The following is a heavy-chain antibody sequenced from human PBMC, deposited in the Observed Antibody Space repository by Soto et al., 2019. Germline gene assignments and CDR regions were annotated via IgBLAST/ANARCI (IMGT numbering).Heavy chain of an antibody. Sequence: QVQLVQSGAEVKKPGSSVTVSCKASGGTFSSYAISWVRQAPGQGLEWMGGIIPIFGTANYAQKFQGRVTITADESTSTAYMELSSLRSEDTAVYYCARERYCSGGSCYSRWFDPWGQGPLVTVSS. CDR3: ARERYCSGGSCYSRWFDP. D-gene: IGHD2-15*01. CDR2: IIPIFGTA. CDR1: GGTFSSYA. J-gene: IGHJ5*02. V-gene: IGHV1-69*01.